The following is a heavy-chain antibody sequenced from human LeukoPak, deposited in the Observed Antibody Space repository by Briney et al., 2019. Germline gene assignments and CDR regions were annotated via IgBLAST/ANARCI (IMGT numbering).Heavy chain of an antibody. CDR1: GFSFSSYW. CDR3: ARNRGAGGGYFDY. J-gene: IGHJ4*02. D-gene: IGHD3-16*01. CDR2: IKQDGSAI. V-gene: IGHV3-7*05. Sequence: PGGSLRLSCAASGFSFSSYWMSWVRQAPGKGLEWVANIKQDGSAISYVDSVKGRFTTSRDNAKNSLYLQMNSLRAEDTAVYCCARNRGAGGGYFDYWGQGALVTVSS.